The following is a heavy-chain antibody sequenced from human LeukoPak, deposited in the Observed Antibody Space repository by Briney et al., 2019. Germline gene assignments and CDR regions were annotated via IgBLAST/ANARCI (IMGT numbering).Heavy chain of an antibody. V-gene: IGHV1-24*01. J-gene: IGHJ4*02. D-gene: IGHD6-19*01. Sequence: GASVKVSCKVSGYTLTELSMHWVRQAPGKGLEWMGGFDPEDGETIYAQKFQGRVTMTEDTSTDTAYMELSSLRSEDTAVYYCATPYSSDQKPVGYFDYWGQGTLVTVSS. CDR3: ATPYSSDQKPVGYFDY. CDR1: GYTLTELS. CDR2: FDPEDGET.